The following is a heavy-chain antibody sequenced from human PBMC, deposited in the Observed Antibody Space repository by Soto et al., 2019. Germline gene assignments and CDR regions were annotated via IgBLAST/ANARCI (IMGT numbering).Heavy chain of an antibody. CDR2: ISAYNGNT. Sequence: QVQLVQSGAEVKKPGASVKVSCKASGYTFTSYGISWVRQAPGQGLEWMGWISAYNGNTNFAQKLQGRVTMTTETSTSTAHMELRSLRSDDTAVYYCARDREYHWNYNWFDPWGQGTLVTVSS. D-gene: IGHD1-7*01. V-gene: IGHV1-18*01. CDR3: ARDREYHWNYNWFDP. CDR1: GYTFTSYG. J-gene: IGHJ5*02.